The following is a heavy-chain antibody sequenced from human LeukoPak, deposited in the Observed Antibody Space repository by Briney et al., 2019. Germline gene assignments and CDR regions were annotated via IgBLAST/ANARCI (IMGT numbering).Heavy chain of an antibody. Sequence: SGTLSLTCAVSGGSISSSNWWSWVRQPPGKGLEWIGEIYHSGSTNYNPSLKSRVTISVDKSKNQFSLKLSSVTAADTAVYYCARQLQRVPNGRNWFEPWGQGTLVTVSS. D-gene: IGHD6-13*01. CDR1: GGSISSSNW. CDR2: IYHSGST. CDR3: ARQLQRVPNGRNWFEP. J-gene: IGHJ5*02. V-gene: IGHV4-4*02.